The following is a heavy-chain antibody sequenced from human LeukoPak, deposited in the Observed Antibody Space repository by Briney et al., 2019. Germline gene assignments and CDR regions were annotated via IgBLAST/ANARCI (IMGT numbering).Heavy chain of an antibody. V-gene: IGHV1-69*05. D-gene: IGHD2-2*01. CDR3: ARVGVVVPAAENYYYYMDV. CDR1: GGTFSSYA. Sequence: ASVKVSCKASGGTFSSYAISWVRQAPGRGLEWMGGIIPIFGTANYAQKFQGRVTITTDESTSTAYMELSSLRSEDTAVYYCARVGVVVPAAENYYYYMDVWGKGTTVTVSS. J-gene: IGHJ6*03. CDR2: IIPIFGTA.